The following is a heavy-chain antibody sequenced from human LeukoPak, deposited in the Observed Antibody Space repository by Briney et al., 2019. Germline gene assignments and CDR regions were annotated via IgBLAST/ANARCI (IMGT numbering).Heavy chain of an antibody. CDR3: AKDATGDGDLES. CDR2: ISSSGGTI. J-gene: IGHJ5*02. Sequence: PGGSLRLSCAASGFSFSSYEMNWVRQAPGKGLEWISYISSSGGTIYYADSVKGRFTISRDNAKNSLYLQMNSLRSEDTALYYCAKDATGDGDLESWGQGTLVTVSP. CDR1: GFSFSSYE. D-gene: IGHD4-17*01. V-gene: IGHV3-48*03.